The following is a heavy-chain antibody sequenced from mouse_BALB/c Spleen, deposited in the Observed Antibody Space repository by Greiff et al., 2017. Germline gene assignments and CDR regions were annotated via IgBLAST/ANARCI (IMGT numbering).Heavy chain of an antibody. J-gene: IGHJ2*01. CDR1: GFSLTSYG. CDR3: ARGKGGYFDY. V-gene: IGHV2-2*02. CDR2: IWSGGST. Sequence: VKLMESGPGLVQPSQSLSITCTVSGFSLTSYGVHWVRQSPGKGLEWLGVIWSGGSTDYNAAFISRLSISKDNSKSQVFFKMNSLQANDTAIYYCARGKGGYFDYWGQGTTLTVSS.